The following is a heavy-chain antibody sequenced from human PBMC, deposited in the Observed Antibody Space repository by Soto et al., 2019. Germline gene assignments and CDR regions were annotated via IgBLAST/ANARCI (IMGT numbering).Heavy chain of an antibody. J-gene: IGHJ6*02. D-gene: IGHD4-17*01. Sequence: SETLSLTCAVSGGSISSGGYSWDWIRQPPGKGLEWIGYIYHSGSTYYNPSLKSRVTISVDRSKNQFSLKLSSVTAADTAVYYWGGGWSTTYADVWGQGTTVTVSS. V-gene: IGHV4-30-2*01. CDR2: IYHSGST. CDR3: GGGWSTTYADV. CDR1: GGSISSGGYS.